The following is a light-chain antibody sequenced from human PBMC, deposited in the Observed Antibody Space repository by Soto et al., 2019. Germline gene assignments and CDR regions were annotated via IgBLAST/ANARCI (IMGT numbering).Light chain of an antibody. CDR1: QSVSSNY. V-gene: IGKV3-20*01. CDR2: AVS. Sequence: EAVLTQSPATLSLSPGERATLSCRASQSVSSNYLDWYQQKPGQAPRLLIYAVSSRATGIPDRFSGSGSGTDFTFTISRLEPEDSAVYYCQQYYSIPNTFGQGPGWRSN. CDR3: QQYYSIPNT. J-gene: IGKJ2*01.